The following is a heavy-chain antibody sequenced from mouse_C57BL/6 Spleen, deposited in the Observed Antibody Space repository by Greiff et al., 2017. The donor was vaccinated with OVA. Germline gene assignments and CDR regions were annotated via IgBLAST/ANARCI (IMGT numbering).Heavy chain of an antibody. CDR3: ARAGSYGSSYWYFDV. CDR2: IDPSDSYT. D-gene: IGHD1-1*01. V-gene: IGHV1-69*01. CDR1: GYTFTSYW. Sequence: QVQLQQPGAELVMPGASVKLSCKASGYTFTSYWMHWVKQRPGQGLEWIGEIDPSDSYTNYNQKFKGKSILTVDKSSSTAYMQLSSLTSEDSAVYYCARAGSYGSSYWYFDVWGTGTTVTVSS. J-gene: IGHJ1*03.